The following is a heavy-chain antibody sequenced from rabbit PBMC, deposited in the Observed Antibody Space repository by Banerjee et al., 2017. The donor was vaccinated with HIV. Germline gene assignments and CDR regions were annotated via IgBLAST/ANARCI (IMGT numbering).Heavy chain of an antibody. CDR2: INTGSGGT. J-gene: IGHJ3*01. Sequence: QSLEESGGDLVKPGASLTLTCTASGFSFSSSYYMCWVRQAPGKGLEWIGCINTGSGGTWYATWAKGRFTISKTSSTTVTLQMTSLTAADTATYFCARGEYTLTYGLDLWGQGTLVTVS. CDR3: ARGEYTLTYGLDL. V-gene: IGHV1S40*01. CDR1: GFSFSSSYY. D-gene: IGHD1-1*01.